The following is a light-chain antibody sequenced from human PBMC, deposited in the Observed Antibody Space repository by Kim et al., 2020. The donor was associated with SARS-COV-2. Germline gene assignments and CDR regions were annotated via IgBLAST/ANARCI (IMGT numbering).Light chain of an antibody. J-gene: IGLJ3*02. CDR1: SGSITSGY. Sequence: KTVTISCPRTSGSITSGYVAWFQQRPGSGPTTLIYEDKQRLSGVPDRFSGSIDRSSNSASLTISGLKTEDEADYYCQSYDNDNLWVFGGGTQLTVL. CDR2: EDK. V-gene: IGLV6-57*03. CDR3: QSYDNDNLWV.